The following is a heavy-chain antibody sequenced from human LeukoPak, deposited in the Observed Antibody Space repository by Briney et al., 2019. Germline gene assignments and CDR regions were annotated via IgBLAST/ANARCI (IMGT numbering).Heavy chain of an antibody. Sequence: SETLSLTCTVSGGSISSGSYYWSWFRQPAGKGLEWIGRIYTSGSTNYTPSLKSPVTISVDTTKNQFSLKLSSVTAADTAVYYCARDYYDSSGYYFDYWGQGTLVTVSS. J-gene: IGHJ4*02. CDR2: IYTSGST. CDR1: GGSISSGSYY. V-gene: IGHV4-61*02. CDR3: ARDYYDSSGYYFDY. D-gene: IGHD3-22*01.